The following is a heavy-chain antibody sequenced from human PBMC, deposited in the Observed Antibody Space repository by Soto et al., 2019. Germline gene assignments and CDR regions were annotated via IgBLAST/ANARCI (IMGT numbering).Heavy chain of an antibody. Sequence: GESLKISCKGSGYTFTNYWIGWVRQMPGKGLEWMGIIYPGDSDTIYSPAFQGQVTMSVDKSISTAYLQWSSLKASDIAIYYCARLGGIRTRSYYKGLDVWGQGTTVTVSS. CDR3: ARLGGIRTRSYYKGLDV. CDR2: IYPGDSDT. J-gene: IGHJ6*02. V-gene: IGHV5-51*01. CDR1: GYTFTNYW. D-gene: IGHD3-10*01.